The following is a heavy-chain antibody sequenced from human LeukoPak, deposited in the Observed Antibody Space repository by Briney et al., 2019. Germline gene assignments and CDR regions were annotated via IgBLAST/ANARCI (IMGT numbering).Heavy chain of an antibody. CDR3: ARQQSGSYLVDFDY. Sequence: SETLSLTCTVSGGSISSSSYYWGWIRQPPGKGLEWIGSIYYSGSTYYNPSLKSRVTISVGTSKNLFSLKLSSVTAADTAVYYCARQQSGSYLVDFDYWGQGTLVTVSS. D-gene: IGHD1-26*01. V-gene: IGHV4-39*01. J-gene: IGHJ4*02. CDR2: IYYSGST. CDR1: GGSISSSSYY.